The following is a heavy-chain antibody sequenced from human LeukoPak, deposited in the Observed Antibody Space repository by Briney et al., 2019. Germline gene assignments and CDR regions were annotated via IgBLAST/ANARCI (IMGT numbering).Heavy chain of an antibody. CDR3: AKGTSGSYFDY. CDR2: IIPSFGTA. CDR1: GVTFSSYP. Sequence: SVKVSCKASGVTFSSYPISWVRQAPGQGLEWMGGIIPSFGTANYAQTFQGRVTITADESTSTFYMDLSSLRSEDTAVYYCAKGTSGSYFDYWGQGTLVTVSS. V-gene: IGHV1-69*13. J-gene: IGHJ4*02. D-gene: IGHD1-26*01.